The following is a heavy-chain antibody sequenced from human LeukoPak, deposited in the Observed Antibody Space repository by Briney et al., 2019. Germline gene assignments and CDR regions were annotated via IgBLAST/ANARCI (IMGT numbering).Heavy chain of an antibody. J-gene: IGHJ4*02. D-gene: IGHD3-9*01. CDR2: INAGNGNT. CDR3: ARGYFDWLLIFDY. Sequence: GASVKVSCKASGYTFTSYAMHWARQAPGQRLEWMGWINAGNGNTKYSQKFQGRVTITRDTSASTAYMELRSLRSEDTAVYYCARGYFDWLLIFDYWGQGTLVTVSS. V-gene: IGHV1-3*01. CDR1: GYTFTSYA.